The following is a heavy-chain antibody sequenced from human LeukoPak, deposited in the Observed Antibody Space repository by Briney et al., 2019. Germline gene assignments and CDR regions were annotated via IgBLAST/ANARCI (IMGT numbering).Heavy chain of an antibody. V-gene: IGHV3-23*01. CDR3: AKVGIGWVAFEN. J-gene: IGHJ4*02. CDR2: VSDSGGGT. Sequence: GGSLRLSCAASGIAFSNYGMTWVRQVPGKGPEWVAAVSDSGGGTFYAGSAKDRFTISRDNSKNTMFLQMNSLRSEDTAVYYCAKVGIGWVAFENWGQGTQVTVSS. CDR1: GIAFSNYG. D-gene: IGHD2-15*01.